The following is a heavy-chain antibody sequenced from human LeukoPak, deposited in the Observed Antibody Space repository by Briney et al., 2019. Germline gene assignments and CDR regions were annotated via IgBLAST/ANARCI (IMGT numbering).Heavy chain of an antibody. J-gene: IGHJ4*02. D-gene: IGHD3-10*01. V-gene: IGHV4-4*07. Sequence: SETLSLTCTVSGGSISSYYWSWIRQSAGKGLEWIGRIHTSGSTNYNPSLKSRVTMSGDTSKNQVSLKLSSVTASDTAMYYCARQPTSMVRGIIITDYYFDYWGQGTLVTVSS. CDR3: ARQPTSMVRGIIITDYYFDY. CDR2: IHTSGST. CDR1: GGSISSYY.